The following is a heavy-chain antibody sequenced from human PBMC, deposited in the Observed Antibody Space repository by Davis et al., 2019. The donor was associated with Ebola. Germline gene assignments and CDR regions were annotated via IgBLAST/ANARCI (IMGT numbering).Heavy chain of an antibody. CDR2: IYHSEST. CDR3: ARHKYCGADCYSGYLDF. V-gene: IGHV4-4*02. D-gene: IGHD2-21*02. J-gene: IGHJ4*02. CDR1: GGSISSNYW. Sequence: MPSETLSLTCAVSGGSISSNYWWRWVRQPPGKGLEWIGEIYHSESTNYNPSLKSRVTISVDTSKNQFSLKLSSVTAADTAVYYCARHKYCGADCYSGYLDFWGQGTLVTVSS.